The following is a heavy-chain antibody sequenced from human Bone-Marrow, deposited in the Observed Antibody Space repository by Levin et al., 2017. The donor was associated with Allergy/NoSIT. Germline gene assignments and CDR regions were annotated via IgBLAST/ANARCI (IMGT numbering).Heavy chain of an antibody. CDR1: GFTFSTYA. V-gene: IGHV3-23*01. Sequence: GGSLRLSCAASGFTFSTYAMSWVRQAPGKGLEWVSSIGSGGGTSYADSVKGRFTISRDNSKNTLYLQMNSLRAEDTALYYCAKGEGGSYSTGLDYWGQGTLLTVSS. D-gene: IGHD2-15*01. CDR2: IGSGGGT. J-gene: IGHJ4*02. CDR3: AKGEGGSYSTGLDY.